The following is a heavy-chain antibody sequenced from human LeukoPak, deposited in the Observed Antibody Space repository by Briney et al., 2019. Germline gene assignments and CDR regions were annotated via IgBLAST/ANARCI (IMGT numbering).Heavy chain of an antibody. D-gene: IGHD6-13*01. J-gene: IGHJ4*02. Sequence: GASVKVSCKASGYTFTDYYLHWVRQAPGQGLEWMGWINPSSGGTNYAQKFQGRVTMTRDTSISTAYMELSSLRSDDTAAYYCARRLYSSTWYALDYWGQGTLVTVSS. CDR2: INPSSGGT. CDR1: GYTFTDYY. CDR3: ARRLYSSTWYALDY. V-gene: IGHV1-2*02.